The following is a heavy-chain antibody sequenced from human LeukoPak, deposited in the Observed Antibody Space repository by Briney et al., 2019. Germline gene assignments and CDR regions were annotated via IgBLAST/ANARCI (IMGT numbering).Heavy chain of an antibody. CDR1: GFTFSSYE. V-gene: IGHV3-48*03. D-gene: IGHD5-24*01. J-gene: IGHJ4*02. CDR2: ISSSGSTI. CDR3: GIGCRGYNCWGGGTFDY. Sequence: GGSLRLSCAASGFTFSSYEMNWVRQAPGKGLEWVSYISSSGSTIYYADSVKGGFTISRDNAKNSLYLQMNSLRAEAPPVYYLGIGCRGYNCWGGGTFDYWGQGTLVTVSS.